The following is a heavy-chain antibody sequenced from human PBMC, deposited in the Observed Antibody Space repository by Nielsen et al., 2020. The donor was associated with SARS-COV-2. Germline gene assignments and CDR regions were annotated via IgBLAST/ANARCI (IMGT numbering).Heavy chain of an antibody. J-gene: IGHJ6*02. D-gene: IGHD3-10*01. CDR2: INHSGST. V-gene: IGHV4-34*01. Sequence: PGKGLEWIGEINHSGSTNYNPSLKSRVTISVDTSKNQFSLKLSSVTAADTAVYYFARGSISMVRGVIQNYYYYYGMYVWGQGTTVTVSS. CDR3: ARGSISMVRGVIQNYYYYYGMYV.